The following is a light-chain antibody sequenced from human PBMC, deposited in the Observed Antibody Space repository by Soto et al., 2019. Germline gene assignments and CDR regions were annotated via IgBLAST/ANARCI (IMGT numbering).Light chain of an antibody. CDR1: QSVSGTY. V-gene: IGKV3-20*01. Sequence: EIVLTQSPGTLSLSPGERATLSCRASQSVSGTYLAWYQHRSGQAPRLLIYGASNRATGIPDRFSGYGSGTDFTLTVSRLEPEDSAVYYRQQFVMSPPGYTFGQGTKLEIK. CDR3: QQFVMSPPGYT. J-gene: IGKJ2*01. CDR2: GAS.